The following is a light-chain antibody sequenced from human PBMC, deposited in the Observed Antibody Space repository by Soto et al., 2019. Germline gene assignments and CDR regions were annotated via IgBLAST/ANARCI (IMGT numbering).Light chain of an antibody. V-gene: IGKV1-5*03. J-gene: IGKJ1*01. CDR3: KHYHGT. CDR1: QSISSW. Sequence: DIQMTQSPSTLSASVGDRVTITCRASQSISSWLAWYQQKPGKAPKLRIYKASSLDSGVPSRFSGSGSGTEFTLTIRSLQPYDFADYDCKHYHGTFGHRTKVEIK. CDR2: KAS.